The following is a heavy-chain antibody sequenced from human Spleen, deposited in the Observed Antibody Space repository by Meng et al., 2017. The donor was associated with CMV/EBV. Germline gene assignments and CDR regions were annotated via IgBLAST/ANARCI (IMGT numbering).Heavy chain of an antibody. CDR3: ARASVLRFLDA. CDR1: GGSVSSGSYS. V-gene: IGHV4-61*01. D-gene: IGHD3-3*01. CDR2: IYYSGST. J-gene: IGHJ5*02. Sequence: CTVSGGSVSSGSYSWSWIRQPPGKGLEWIGYIYYSGSTNYNPSLESRVTISADTPKKQFSLKLTSVTAADTAVYYCARASVLRFLDAWGQGTLVTVSS.